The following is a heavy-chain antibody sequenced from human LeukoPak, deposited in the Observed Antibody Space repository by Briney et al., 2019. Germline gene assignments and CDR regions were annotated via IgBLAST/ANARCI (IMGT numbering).Heavy chain of an antibody. CDR2: IYSSGST. Sequence: SETLSLTCTVSGGSISSYYWSWIRQPPGKGLEWIGYIYSSGSTKYNPSLKSRVTISVDTSKNQFSLNLTSVTAADTALYYCARPISPRPPRAFDIWGHGTMVTVSS. D-gene: IGHD2-2*02. J-gene: IGHJ3*02. V-gene: IGHV4-59*01. CDR1: GGSISSYY. CDR3: ARPISPRPPRAFDI.